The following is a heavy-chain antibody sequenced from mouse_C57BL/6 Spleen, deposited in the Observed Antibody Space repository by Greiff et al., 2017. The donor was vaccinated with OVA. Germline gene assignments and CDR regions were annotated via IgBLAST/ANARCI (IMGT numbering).Heavy chain of an antibody. D-gene: IGHD1-1*01. Sequence: QVQLKQPGAELVRPGSSVKLSCKASGYTFTSYWMHWVKQRPIQGLEWIGNIDPSDSETHYNQKFKDKATLTVDKSSSTAYMQLSSLTSEDSAVYYCARMILRSLHYFDYWGQGTTLTVSS. CDR1: GYTFTSYW. J-gene: IGHJ2*01. V-gene: IGHV1-52*01. CDR2: IDPSDSET. CDR3: ARMILRSLHYFDY.